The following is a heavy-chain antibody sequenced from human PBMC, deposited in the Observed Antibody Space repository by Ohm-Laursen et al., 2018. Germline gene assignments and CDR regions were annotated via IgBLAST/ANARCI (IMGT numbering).Heavy chain of an antibody. CDR3: ARDDGIYARRSGMDV. CDR1: GFTFRSYW. D-gene: IGHD2-8*01. J-gene: IGHJ6*02. Sequence: SLRLSCAASGFTFRSYWMNWVRQAPGKGPEWVANIKQDGSEKNYVDSVKGRFTISRDNAENSLYLQMNSLRVEDTAIYYCARDDGIYARRSGMDVWGQGTAVTVSS. CDR2: IKQDGSEK. V-gene: IGHV3-7*01.